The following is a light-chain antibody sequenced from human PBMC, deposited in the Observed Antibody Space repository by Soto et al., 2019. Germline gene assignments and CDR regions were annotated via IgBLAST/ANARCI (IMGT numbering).Light chain of an antibody. CDR3: LLANNFPVT. CDR1: QGIGSW. V-gene: IGKV1-12*01. CDR2: PAS. Sequence: DIQMTQSPSFVSASIGDRVTITCRASQGIGSWLAWYQQVPGRAPRLLIFPASPFQSGVSSRFRGSGSGTDFTLSITSLHPEIFATYFCLLANNFPVTFDEETKVAMK. J-gene: IGKJ4*01.